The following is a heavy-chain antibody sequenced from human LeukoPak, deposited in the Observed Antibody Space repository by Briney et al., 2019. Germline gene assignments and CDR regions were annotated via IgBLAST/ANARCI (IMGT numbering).Heavy chain of an antibody. CDR3: ATESPGDY. J-gene: IGHJ4*02. V-gene: IGHV1-69*04. CDR1: GGTFSSYA. CDR2: VIPILGIA. Sequence: SVKVSCKASGGTFSSYAISWVRQAPGQGLEWMGRVIPILGIANYAQKFQGRVTITADKSTSTAYMELSSLRSEDTAVYYCATESPGDYWGQGTLVTVSS.